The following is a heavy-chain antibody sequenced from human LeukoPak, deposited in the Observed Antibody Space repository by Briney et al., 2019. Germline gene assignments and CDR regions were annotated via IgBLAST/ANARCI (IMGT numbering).Heavy chain of an antibody. Sequence: SETLSLTCTVSGGSISSYYWSWIRQPPGKGLEWIGEINHSGSTNYNPSLKSRVTISVDTSKNQFSLKLSSVTAADTAVYYCASLYCSSTSCSDYYYDMDVWGQGTTVTVSS. CDR3: ASLYCSSTSCSDYYYDMDV. CDR1: GGSISSYY. V-gene: IGHV4-34*01. CDR2: INHSGST. D-gene: IGHD2-2*01. J-gene: IGHJ6*02.